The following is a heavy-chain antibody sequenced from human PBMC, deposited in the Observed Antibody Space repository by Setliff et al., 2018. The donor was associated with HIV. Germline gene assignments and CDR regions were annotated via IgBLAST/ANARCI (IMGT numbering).Heavy chain of an antibody. CDR3: ARLIHTGLLYFDF. D-gene: IGHD2-8*02. V-gene: IGHV4-4*09. Sequence: ASETLSLTCFVSGVFISDHYWGWIRQPPGKGLEWIGYIYSSGTTQYNPSVESRVTMSLDTSRDQFSLNLRSVTAADTAVYFCARLIHTGLLYFDFWGLGTLVTVS. J-gene: IGHJ4*02. CDR1: GVFISDHY. CDR2: IYSSGTT.